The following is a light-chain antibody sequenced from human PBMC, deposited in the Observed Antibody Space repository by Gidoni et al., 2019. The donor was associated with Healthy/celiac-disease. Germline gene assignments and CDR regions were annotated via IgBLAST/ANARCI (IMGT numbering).Light chain of an antibody. V-gene: IGLV8-61*01. CDR2: STN. J-gene: IGLJ3*02. CDR1: SGSVSTSYY. Sequence: VSPGGTVTLTCGLSSGSVSTSYYPSWYQQTPGQAPRTLIYSTNTRSSGVPDRFSGSILGNKAALTITGAQADDESDYYCVLYMGSGIWVFGGGTKLTVL. CDR3: VLYMGSGIWV.